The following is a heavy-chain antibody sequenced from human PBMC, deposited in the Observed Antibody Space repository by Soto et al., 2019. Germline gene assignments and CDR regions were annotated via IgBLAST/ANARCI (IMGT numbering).Heavy chain of an antibody. D-gene: IGHD6-19*01. CDR1: GFTFNTYT. CDR3: AKDLPGWYTAFDV. CDR2: ISGGGGST. V-gene: IGHV3-23*01. J-gene: IGHJ3*01. Sequence: GGSLRLSCAASGFTFNTYTMTWVRQAPGKGLEWVSSISGGGGSTYYADSVKGRFTISRDNSKNTLSLHINSLRAEDTALYYCAKDLPGWYTAFDVWRQGTMVTVSS.